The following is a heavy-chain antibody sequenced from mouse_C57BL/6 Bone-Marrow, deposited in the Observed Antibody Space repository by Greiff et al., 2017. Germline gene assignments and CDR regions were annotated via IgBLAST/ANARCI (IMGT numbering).Heavy chain of an antibody. CDR1: GFSLTSYG. CDR2: IWRGGST. D-gene: IGHD1-1*02. J-gene: IGHJ1*03. V-gene: IGHV2-5*01. Sequence: VKLMESGPGLVQPSQSLSITCTVSGFSLTSYGVHWVRQSPGKGLEWLGVIWRGGSTDYNAAFMSRLSITKDNSKSQVFFKMNSLQADDTALYYCAKHGYWYFDVWGTGTTVTVSS. CDR3: AKHGYWYFDV.